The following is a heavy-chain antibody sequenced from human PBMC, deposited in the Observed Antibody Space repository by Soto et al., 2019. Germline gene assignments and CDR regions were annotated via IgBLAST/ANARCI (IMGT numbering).Heavy chain of an antibody. CDR1: GYTFTGYY. V-gene: IGHV1-2*02. CDR3: ARGGHYYGSGGYYYYYYGMDV. Sequence: GASVKVSCKASGYTFTGYYMHWVRQAPGQGLEWMGWINPNSGGTNYAQKFQGRVTMTRDTSISTAYMELSRLISDDTAVYYCARGGHYYGSGGYYYYYYGMDVWGQGTTVTVSS. D-gene: IGHD3-10*01. J-gene: IGHJ6*02. CDR2: INPNSGGT.